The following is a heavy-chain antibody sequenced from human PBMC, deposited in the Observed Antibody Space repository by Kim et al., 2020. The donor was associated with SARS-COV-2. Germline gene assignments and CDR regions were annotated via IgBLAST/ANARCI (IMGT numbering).Heavy chain of an antibody. V-gene: IGHV3-74*01. D-gene: IGHD2-2*01. CDR1: GFTFSTYW. CDR3: ARASSTSCPCYYMDV. Sequence: GGSLRLSCAASGFTFSTYWMYWVRQAPGKGLVWVSRSNSDGSSTNYEDSVKGRFTISRDNAKKTLYLQMNSLRAEDTAVYYCARASSTSCPCYYMDVWGKGTTVTVSS. J-gene: IGHJ6*03. CDR2: SNSDGSST.